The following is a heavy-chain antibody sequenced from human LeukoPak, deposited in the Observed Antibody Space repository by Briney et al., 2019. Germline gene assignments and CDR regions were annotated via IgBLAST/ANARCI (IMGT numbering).Heavy chain of an antibody. CDR3: ARALVDGYNDY. Sequence: GGSPRLSCAASGFTVRSNYMSWVRQAPGKGLEWVSVLFSGGDTYYADSVKGRFTISRDNSKNTLYLQMNSLRAEDTAVYYCARALVDGYNDYWGQGTLVTVSS. J-gene: IGHJ4*02. V-gene: IGHV3-66*01. CDR1: GFTVRSNY. D-gene: IGHD5-24*01. CDR2: LFSGGDT.